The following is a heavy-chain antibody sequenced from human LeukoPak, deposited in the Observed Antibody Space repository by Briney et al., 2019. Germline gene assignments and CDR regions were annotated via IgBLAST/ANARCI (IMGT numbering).Heavy chain of an antibody. D-gene: IGHD3-3*01. J-gene: IGHJ4*02. CDR1: GFTFSSYG. CDR3: AKAAHYDFWSGYDY. CDR2: IRYDGSNK. Sequence: GGSLRLSCAASGFTFSSYGMHWVRQAPGKGLEWVTFIRYDGSNKYYTDSVKARFTISRDNSKNTLYLQVNSLRAEDTAVYYCAKAAHYDFWSGYDYWGQGTVVTVSS. V-gene: IGHV3-30*02.